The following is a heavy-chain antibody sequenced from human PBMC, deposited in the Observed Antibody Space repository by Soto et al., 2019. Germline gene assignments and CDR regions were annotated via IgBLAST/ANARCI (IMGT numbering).Heavy chain of an antibody. D-gene: IGHD3-3*01. CDR2: IKSKTDGGTT. Sequence: GGSLRLSCAASGFTFSNAWMNWVRQAPGKGLEWVGRIKSKTDGGTTDYAAPVKGRFTISRDDSKNTLYLQMNSLKTEDTAVYYCTTDPSVLRFLEWLPHHWFDPWGQGTLVTVSS. CDR1: GFTFSNAW. CDR3: TTDPSVLRFLEWLPHHWFDP. J-gene: IGHJ5*02. V-gene: IGHV3-15*07.